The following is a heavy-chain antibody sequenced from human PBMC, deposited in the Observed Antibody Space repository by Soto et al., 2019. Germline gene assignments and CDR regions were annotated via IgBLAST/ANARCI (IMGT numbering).Heavy chain of an antibody. CDR3: AIRREYYDFWSRYYF. D-gene: IGHD3-3*01. V-gene: IGHV4-34*01. J-gene: IGHJ4*02. CDR2: INHSGST. CDR1: GGSFSGYY. Sequence: PSETLSLTCAVYGGSFSGYYWSWIRQPPGKGLEWIGEINHSGSTNYSPSLKSRVTISVDTSKNQFSLKLSSVTAADTAVYYCAIRREYYDFWSRYYFWGQGTLVTVSS.